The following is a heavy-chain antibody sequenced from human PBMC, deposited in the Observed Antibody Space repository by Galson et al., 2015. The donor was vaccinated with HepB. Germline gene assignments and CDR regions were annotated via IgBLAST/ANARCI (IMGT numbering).Heavy chain of an antibody. D-gene: IGHD3-22*01. J-gene: IGHJ4*02. V-gene: IGHV3-53*01. CDR3: VRMGDLSGYSSC. Sequence: SLRLSCAASGFTVTINYMSWVRQAPGKGLEWVSVIYNDGSTYYADSVKGRFTISRDNSKNTAYLQMNSLRTEDTAVYYCVRMGDLSGYSSCWGQGTLVTVSS. CDR2: IYNDGST. CDR1: GFTVTINY.